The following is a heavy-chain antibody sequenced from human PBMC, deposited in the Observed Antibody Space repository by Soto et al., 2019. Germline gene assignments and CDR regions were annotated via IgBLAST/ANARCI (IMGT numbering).Heavy chain of an antibody. D-gene: IGHD3-3*01. J-gene: IGHJ6*02. CDR2: IIPIFGTA. CDR3: ARDEFRFVTIFGVVTDPSDYYYGMDV. V-gene: IGHV1-69*13. Sequence: SVKVSCKASGGTFSSYAISWVRQAPGQGLEWMGGIIPIFGTANYAQKFQGRVTITADESTSTAYMELSSPRSEDTAVYYCARDEFRFVTIFGVVTDPSDYYYGMDVWGQGTTVTVSS. CDR1: GGTFSSYA.